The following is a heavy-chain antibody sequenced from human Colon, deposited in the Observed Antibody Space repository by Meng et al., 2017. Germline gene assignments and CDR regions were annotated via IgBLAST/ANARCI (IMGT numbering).Heavy chain of an antibody. D-gene: IGHD2-8*01. CDR2: IYPGDSDT. V-gene: IGHV5-51*01. CDR1: GYSFTSYW. J-gene: IGHJ5*02. Sequence: GESLKIFCKGSGYSFTSYWIGWVRQMPGKGLEWMGIIYPGDSDTRYSPSFQGQVTISADKSISTAYLQWSSLRAEDTAVYYCAKGVANGKVDWFDPWGQGTQVTVSS. CDR3: AKGVANGKVDWFDP.